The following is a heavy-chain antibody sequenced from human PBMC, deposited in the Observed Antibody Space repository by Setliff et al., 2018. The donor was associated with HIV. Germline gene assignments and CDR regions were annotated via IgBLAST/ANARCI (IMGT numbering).Heavy chain of an antibody. V-gene: IGHV4-59*01. D-gene: IGHD3-3*01. Sequence: KASETLSLTCTVSGGSISTYFWSWVRQTPGKGLEWIGYIYYTGSTSYNPSFRSRVTISVDTSKNQFSLMLDSVTAADTAVYYCARRPLFGVVIASVAKMEFDYWGQGTLVTVSS. CDR2: IYYTGST. CDR3: ARRPLFGVVIASVAKMEFDY. CDR1: GGSISTYF. J-gene: IGHJ4*02.